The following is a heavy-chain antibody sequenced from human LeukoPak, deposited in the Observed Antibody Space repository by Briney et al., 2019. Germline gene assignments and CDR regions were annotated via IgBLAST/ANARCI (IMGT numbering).Heavy chain of an antibody. J-gene: IGHJ4*02. V-gene: IGHV3-48*01. Sequence: GGSLRLSCAASGFTFSSYSMNWVRQAPGKGLEWVSYISSSSSTIYYADSVKGRFTISRDNAKNSLYLQMNSLRAEDTAVYYCAREGDFWSVIYYFDYWGQGTLVTVSS. D-gene: IGHD3-3*01. CDR1: GFTFSSYS. CDR3: AREGDFWSVIYYFDY. CDR2: ISSSSSTI.